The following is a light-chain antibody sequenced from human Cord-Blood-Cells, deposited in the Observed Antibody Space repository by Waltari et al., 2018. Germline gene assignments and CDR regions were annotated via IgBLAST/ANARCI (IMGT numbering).Light chain of an antibody. CDR1: QGISSY. V-gene: IGKV1-8*01. CDR2: AAS. J-gene: IGKJ1*01. CDR3: QQYYRYPPT. Sequence: AIRMTQSPSSFSASTGDRVTITCRASQGISSYLAWYQQKPGKAPKLLIYAASTLQSGVPSRFSGRGSGTDFTLTISCLQSEDFATYYCQQYYRYPPTFGQGTKVEIK.